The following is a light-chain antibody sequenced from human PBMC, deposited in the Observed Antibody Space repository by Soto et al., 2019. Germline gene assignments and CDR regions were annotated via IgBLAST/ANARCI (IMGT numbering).Light chain of an antibody. V-gene: IGKV3-11*01. CDR2: AAS. CDR3: QQRSNWPPIT. J-gene: IGKJ5*01. Sequence: EIVLTQSPGTQSVSPGEGATLSCRASQSVSKSLAWYQQKPGQAPRLLIYAASNRASGIPARFSGGGSGTDFTLTISSLEPEDLAVYYCQQRSNWPPITFGQGTRLEIK. CDR1: QSVSKS.